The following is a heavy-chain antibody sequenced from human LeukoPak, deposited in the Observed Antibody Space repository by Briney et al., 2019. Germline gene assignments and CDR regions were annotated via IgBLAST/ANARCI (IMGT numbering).Heavy chain of an antibody. D-gene: IGHD4-17*01. CDR2: ISSNGGST. CDR3: AKDEKGTVTVYYFDY. Sequence: GGSLRLSCSASGFTFSSYAMHWVRQAPGKGLEYVSAISSNGGSTYYADSVKGRFTISRDNSKNTLYLQMNSLRAEDTAVYYCAKDEKGTVTVYYFDYWGQGTLVTVSS. CDR1: GFTFSSYA. J-gene: IGHJ4*02. V-gene: IGHV3-64*04.